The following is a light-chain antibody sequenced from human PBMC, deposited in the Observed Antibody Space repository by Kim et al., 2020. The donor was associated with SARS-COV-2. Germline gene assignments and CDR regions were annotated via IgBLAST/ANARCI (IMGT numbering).Light chain of an antibody. J-gene: IGKJ4*01. CDR3: QQLNSHPLT. CDR2: AAS. V-gene: IGKV1-9*01. Sequence: SASVGDRVTITGRASQGISSYLAWYQQKPGKAPNLLIYAASTLQSGVPSRFSGSGSGTDFTLTISSLQPEDFATYYCQQLNSHPLTFGGGTKLEI. CDR1: QGISSY.